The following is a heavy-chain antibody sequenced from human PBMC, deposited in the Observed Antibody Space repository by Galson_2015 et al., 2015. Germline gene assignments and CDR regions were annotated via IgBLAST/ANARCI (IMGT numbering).Heavy chain of an antibody. D-gene: IGHD3-16*02. CDR3: ASKSPEVQVTFGGVIAPFDY. CDR2: ISSSGSTI. Sequence: SLRLSCAASGFTFSSYEMNWVRQAPGKGLEWVSYISSSGSTIYYADSVKGRFTISRDNAKNSLYLQMNSLRAEDTAVYYCASKSPEVQVTFGGVIAPFDYWGQGTLVTVSS. V-gene: IGHV3-48*03. CDR1: GFTFSSYE. J-gene: IGHJ4*02.